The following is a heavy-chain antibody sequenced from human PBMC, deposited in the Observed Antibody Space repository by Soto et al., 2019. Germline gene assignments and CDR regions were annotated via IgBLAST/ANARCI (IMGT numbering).Heavy chain of an antibody. V-gene: IGHV4-30-2*01. J-gene: IGHJ4*01. CDR1: GGSISSGGYS. Sequence: SETLSLTCAVSGGSISSGGYSWSWIRQPPGKGLEWIGYIYHSGSTYYNPSLKNRVTISVDRSKNQFSLKLSSVTAADTAVYYCARVSRDGYNYYFDYWGQEPWSPSPQ. CDR2: IYHSGST. CDR3: ARVSRDGYNYYFDY. D-gene: IGHD5-12*01.